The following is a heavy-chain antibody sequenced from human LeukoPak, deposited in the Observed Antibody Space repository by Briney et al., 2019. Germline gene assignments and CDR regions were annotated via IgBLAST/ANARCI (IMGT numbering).Heavy chain of an antibody. Sequence: GASVKVSCKASGYTFTSYAMNWVRQAPGQGLEWMGWINPNSGGTNYAQKFQGRVTMTRDTSISTAYMELSRLRSDDTAVYYCARDTVTTVNWFDPWGQGTLVTVSS. J-gene: IGHJ5*02. V-gene: IGHV1-2*02. CDR2: INPNSGGT. CDR1: GYTFTSYA. D-gene: IGHD4-17*01. CDR3: ARDTVTTVNWFDP.